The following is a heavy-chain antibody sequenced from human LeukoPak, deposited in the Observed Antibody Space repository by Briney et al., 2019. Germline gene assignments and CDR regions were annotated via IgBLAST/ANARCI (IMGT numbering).Heavy chain of an antibody. J-gene: IGHJ2*01. CDR2: IYPGDSDT. CDR3: ARRRYYDSSGYYDSYWYFDL. Sequence: GESLKISCKGSGYRFTSYWIGWVRQMPGKGLEWMGIIYPGDSDTRYSPSFQGQVTISADKSISTAYLQWSSLKASDTAMYYCARRRYYDSSGYYDSYWYFDLWGGGTLVTVSS. D-gene: IGHD3-22*01. V-gene: IGHV5-51*01. CDR1: GYRFTSYW.